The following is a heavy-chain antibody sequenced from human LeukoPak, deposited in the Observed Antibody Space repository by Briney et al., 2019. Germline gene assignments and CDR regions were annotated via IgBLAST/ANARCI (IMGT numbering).Heavy chain of an antibody. CDR1: GFTFNNYC. Sequence: GGSLRLSCAASGFTFNNYCMSWVRQAPGKGLEWVANIKKDGSEKDYVDSVKDRFTVSRDNVANSLSLDMSGLRVEDTAVYFCARGRDVSCYGWFGPWGQGTQVTVSS. CDR2: IKKDGSEK. CDR3: ARGRDVSCYGWFGP. D-gene: IGHD3-10*02. V-gene: IGHV3-7*01. J-gene: IGHJ5*02.